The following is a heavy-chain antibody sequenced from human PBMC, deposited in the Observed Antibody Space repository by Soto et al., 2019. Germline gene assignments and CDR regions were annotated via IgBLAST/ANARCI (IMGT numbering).Heavy chain of an antibody. CDR2: ISSSGSTI. J-gene: IGHJ3*02. CDR1: GFTFSSYE. D-gene: IGHD3-22*01. CDR3: ARANYYDSSGYTDAFDI. V-gene: IGHV3-48*03. Sequence: SGGSLRLSCAASGFTFSSYEMNWVRQAPGKGLEWVSYISSSGSTIYYADSVKGRFTISRDNAKNSLYLQMNSLRAEDTAVYYCARANYYDSSGYTDAFDIWGQGTMVTVSS.